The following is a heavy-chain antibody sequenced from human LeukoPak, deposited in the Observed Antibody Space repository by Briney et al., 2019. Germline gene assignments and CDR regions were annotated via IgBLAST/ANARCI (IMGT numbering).Heavy chain of an antibody. CDR1: GFTFSSYW. D-gene: IGHD6-13*01. Sequence: GSLRLSCAASGFTFSSYWMHWVRQAPGKGLVWVSHINTDGTSTSYADSVKGRFTISRDNAKNTLYLQMNSLRAEDTAVYYCARVITSSWRQNDYWGQGTLVTVSS. CDR2: INTDGTST. J-gene: IGHJ4*02. CDR3: ARVITSSWRQNDY. V-gene: IGHV3-74*01.